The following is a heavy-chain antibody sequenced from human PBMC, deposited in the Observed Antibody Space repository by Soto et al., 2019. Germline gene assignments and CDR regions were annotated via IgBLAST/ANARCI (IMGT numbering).Heavy chain of an antibody. V-gene: IGHV1-69*01. CDR2: IIPLLNTP. CDR1: GGTFSSYA. CDR3: ARESSSPNYYYYGMDV. Sequence: QVQLVQSGAEVKKPGSSVKVSCRASGGTFSSYAVSWVRQAPGQGLEWMGVIIPLLNTPKYVEKFEGRVTITADASATTAYLELSRLTSEDTAVYYCARESSSPNYYYYGMDVWGQGTTVNVSS. D-gene: IGHD6-6*01. J-gene: IGHJ6*02.